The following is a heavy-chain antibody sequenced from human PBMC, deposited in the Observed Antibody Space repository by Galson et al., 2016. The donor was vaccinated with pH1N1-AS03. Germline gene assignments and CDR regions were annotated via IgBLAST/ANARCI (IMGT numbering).Heavy chain of an antibody. CDR2: ISAGGRDK. V-gene: IGHV3-23*01. Sequence: SLRLSCAGSGFTLSTHGMTWVRQAPGKGLGWVSSISAGGRDKYYADAVKGRFSISRDNSKDTLDLVMNSLRAEDTAVYYCTKARIDYGDYISGHWGQGTLVTVSS. CDR3: TKARIDYGDYISGH. D-gene: IGHD4-17*01. CDR1: GFTLSTHG. J-gene: IGHJ4*02.